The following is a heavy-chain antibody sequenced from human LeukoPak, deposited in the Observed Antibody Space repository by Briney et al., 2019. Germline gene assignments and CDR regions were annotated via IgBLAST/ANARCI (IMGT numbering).Heavy chain of an antibody. CDR2: IYYSGST. V-gene: IGHV4-59*12. D-gene: IGHD3-3*01. CDR1: GGSISSYY. CDR3: AREDHDFWSGTSHAFDI. Sequence: SETLSLTCTVSGGSISSYYWSWIRQPPGKGLEWIGYIYYSGSTNYNPSLKSRVTISADTSKNQFSLKLSSVTAADTAVYYCAREDHDFWSGTSHAFDIWGQGTMVTVSS. J-gene: IGHJ3*02.